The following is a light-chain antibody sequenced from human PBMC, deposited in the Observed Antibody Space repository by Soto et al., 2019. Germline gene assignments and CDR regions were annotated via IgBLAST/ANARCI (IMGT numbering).Light chain of an antibody. CDR2: GAS. V-gene: IGKV3-15*01. CDR3: QQYNNWPPA. CDR1: QSVSSN. Sequence: EKVMTQSPVTLSVSPGARATLSCRASQSVSSNLAWYQQKPGQAPRLLIYGASTRATGIPARFSGSGSGTEFTLTISSLQSEDFAVYYCQQYNNWPPAFGQGTRLEIK. J-gene: IGKJ5*01.